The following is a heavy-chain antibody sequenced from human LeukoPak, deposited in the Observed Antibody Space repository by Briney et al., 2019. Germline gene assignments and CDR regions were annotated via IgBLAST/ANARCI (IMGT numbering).Heavy chain of an antibody. V-gene: IGHV3-23*01. Sequence: GGSLRLSCAASGFTFSSYSMNWVRQAPGKGLEWVSAISGSGGSTYYADSVKGRFTISRDNSKNTLYLRMNSLRAEDTAVYYCAKDLPTVTTEPFDYWGQGTLVTVSS. D-gene: IGHD4-17*01. J-gene: IGHJ4*02. CDR3: AKDLPTVTTEPFDY. CDR1: GFTFSSYS. CDR2: ISGSGGST.